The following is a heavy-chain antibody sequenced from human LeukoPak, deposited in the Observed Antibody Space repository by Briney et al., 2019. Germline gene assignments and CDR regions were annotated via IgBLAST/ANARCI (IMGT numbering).Heavy chain of an antibody. CDR1: GGSISSSSYY. J-gene: IGHJ6*03. D-gene: IGHD2-15*01. V-gene: IGHV4-39*07. CDR3: ARGYCSGGSCYSYYYYSYMDV. Sequence: SETLSLTCTVSGGSISSSSYYWGWVRQPPGKGLEWIGSISYSGSTYYNPSLKSRVTISVDTSKKQFSLKLSSVTAADTAVYYCARGYCSGGSCYSYYYYSYMDVWGKGTTVTISS. CDR2: ISYSGST.